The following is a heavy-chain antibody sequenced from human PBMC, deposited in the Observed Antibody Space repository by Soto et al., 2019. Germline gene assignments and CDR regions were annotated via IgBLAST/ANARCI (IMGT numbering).Heavy chain of an antibody. D-gene: IGHD2-21*01. V-gene: IGHV3-23*01. CDR2: MTGSGATI. J-gene: IGHJ4*02. Sequence: GGSLRLSCAASGFTISTFAMTWVRQAPGKGLESVCGMTGSGATIHYADSVRGRFTISKDNSKNVLFLQMDYLRDEDTAIYYCAKDAVYNDGLWLMDSWGQGTLVTVSS. CDR3: AKDAVYNDGLWLMDS. CDR1: GFTISTFA.